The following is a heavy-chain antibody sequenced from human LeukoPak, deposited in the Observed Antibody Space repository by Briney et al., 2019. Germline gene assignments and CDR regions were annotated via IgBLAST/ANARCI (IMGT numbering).Heavy chain of an antibody. J-gene: IGHJ3*01. D-gene: IGHD4-11*01. Sequence: GESLKISCRLSGFSSTTYWIAWVRQMPGKGLEGMGVIQPDDSDTTYSPSFQGQVSISADKSINTAFLQWSSLEASDTAMYYCAISLFSSNYKAFDLWGPGTLVTVSS. CDR3: AISLFSSNYKAFDL. CDR2: IQPDDSDT. V-gene: IGHV5-51*01. CDR1: GFSSTTYW.